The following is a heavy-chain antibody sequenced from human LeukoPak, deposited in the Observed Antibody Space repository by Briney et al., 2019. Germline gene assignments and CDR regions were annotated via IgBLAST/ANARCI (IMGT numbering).Heavy chain of an antibody. D-gene: IGHD3-9*01. J-gene: IGHJ4*02. CDR2: INHSGST. CDR1: GGSFSGYY. V-gene: IGHV4-34*01. Sequence: PSETLSLTCAVYGGSFSGYYWSWIRQPPGKGLEWIGEINHSGSTNYNPSLKSRVTISVDTSKNQFSLKLSSVTAADTAVYYCARGHPTGYSDYWGQGTLVSVSS. CDR3: ARGHPTGYSDY.